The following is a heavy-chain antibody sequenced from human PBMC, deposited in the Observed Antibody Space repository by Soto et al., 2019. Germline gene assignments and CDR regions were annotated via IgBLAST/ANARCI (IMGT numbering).Heavy chain of an antibody. D-gene: IGHD3-3*01. J-gene: IGHJ6*02. V-gene: IGHV3-30*18. CDR3: AKGHYDFWSGYYAHYYSGRTS. CDR2: ISYDGSNK. CDR1: GFTFSSYG. Sequence: GGSLRLSCAASGFTFSSYGMHWVRQAPGKGLEWVAVISYDGSNKYYADSVKGRFTISRDNSKNTLYLQMNSLRAEDTAVYYCAKGHYDFWSGYYAHYYSGRTSGAKGPRSPSP.